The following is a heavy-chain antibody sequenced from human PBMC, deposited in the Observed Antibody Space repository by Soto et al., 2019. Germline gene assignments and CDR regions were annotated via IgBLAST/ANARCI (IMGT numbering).Heavy chain of an antibody. V-gene: IGHV3-74*01. CDR1: GFTFSSYW. J-gene: IGHJ6*02. D-gene: IGHD1-20*01. CDR2: INSDGSST. CDR3: ARETYNWNYYYGMDV. Sequence: GGSLRLSCAASGFTFSSYWMHWVRQAPGKGLVWVSRINSDGSSTSYADSVKGRFTISRDNAKNTLYLQMNSLRAEDTAVYYCARETYNWNYYYGMDVWGQGTTVTVSS.